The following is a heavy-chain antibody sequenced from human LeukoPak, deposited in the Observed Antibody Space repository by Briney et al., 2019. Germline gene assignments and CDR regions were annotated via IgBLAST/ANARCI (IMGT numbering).Heavy chain of an antibody. J-gene: IGHJ5*02. V-gene: IGHV1-18*01. CDR2: ISAYNGNT. CDR1: GYTFTSYG. Sequence: ASVKVSCKASGYTFTSYGISWVRQAPGQGLEWMGWISAYNGNTKSAQKLQGRVTMATDTSTNTAYMELRSLRSDDTAVFYCARSNVDTASDWFDPWGQGTLVTVSS. CDR3: ARSNVDTASDWFDP. D-gene: IGHD5-18*01.